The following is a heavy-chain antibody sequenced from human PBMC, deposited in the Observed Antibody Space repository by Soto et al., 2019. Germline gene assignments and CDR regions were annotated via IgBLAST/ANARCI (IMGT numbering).Heavy chain of an antibody. J-gene: IGHJ4*02. V-gene: IGHV3-7*01. CDR3: ARLGYSSCWFYFDY. Sequence: EVQLVESGGGLVQPGGSLRLSCAASGFTFSSYWMSWVRQAPGKGLEWVANIKQDGSEKYYVDSVKGRFTISRDNAKNSLYLQMNRLRAEDTAVYYCARLGYSSCWFYFDYWGQGALVTVSS. CDR2: IKQDGSEK. D-gene: IGHD6-19*01. CDR1: GFTFSSYW.